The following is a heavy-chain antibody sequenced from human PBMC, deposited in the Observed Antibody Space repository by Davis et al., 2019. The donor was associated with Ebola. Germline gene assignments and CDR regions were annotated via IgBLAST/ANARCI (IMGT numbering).Heavy chain of an antibody. Sequence: GESLKISCAASGFTFSNYEMSWVRQAPGKGLEWISYISTSGTTVYYADSVKGRFTISRDNAKNSLYLQMNSLRDEDTAVYYCARESYDYIWGSYRYYFDYWGQGTLVTVSS. CDR2: ISTSGTTV. CDR3: ARESYDYIWGSYRYYFDY. D-gene: IGHD3-16*02. J-gene: IGHJ4*02. CDR1: GFTFSNYE. V-gene: IGHV3-48*03.